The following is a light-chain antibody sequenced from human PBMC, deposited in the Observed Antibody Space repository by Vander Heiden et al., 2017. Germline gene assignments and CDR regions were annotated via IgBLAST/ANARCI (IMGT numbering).Light chain of an antibody. CDR2: KDS. CDR1: VLAKKY. Sequence: SYELTQPSSVSVSPGQTARITCPGDVLAKKYGRWFQQKPGQAPVLVIYKDSERPAGIPERFSGSSSGTTVTLTISGAQVEDEADYYCYSAADNRGVFGGGTKLTVL. J-gene: IGLJ3*02. CDR3: YSAADNRGV. V-gene: IGLV3-27*01.